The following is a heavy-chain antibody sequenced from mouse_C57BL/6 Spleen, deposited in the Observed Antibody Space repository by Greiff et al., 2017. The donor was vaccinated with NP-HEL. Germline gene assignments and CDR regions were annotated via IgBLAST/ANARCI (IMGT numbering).Heavy chain of an antibody. Sequence: EVNVVESGGGLVKPGGSLKLSCAASGFTFSSYTMSWVRQTPEKRLEWVATISGGGGNTYYPDSVKGRFTISRDNAKNTLYLQLSSLRSEDTALYYCARHDWDDYFDYWGQGTSLTVSS. CDR2: ISGGGGNT. CDR1: GFTFSSYT. J-gene: IGHJ2*02. D-gene: IGHD4-1*01. CDR3: ARHDWDDYFDY. V-gene: IGHV5-9*01.